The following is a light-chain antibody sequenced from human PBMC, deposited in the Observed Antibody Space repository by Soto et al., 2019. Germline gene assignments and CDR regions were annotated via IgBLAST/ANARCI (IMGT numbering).Light chain of an antibody. CDR1: QSINTW. V-gene: IGKV1-5*03. Sequence: DIQLTQSPSTLSASVGDTITITCRASQSINTWLAWYQQRPGKAPNLLIYKASRLESGVPSRFSGSGSETEFTLTISGLQPGDSATYYCQQYNSYSPTFGQGTKVDIK. CDR2: KAS. CDR3: QQYNSYSPT. J-gene: IGKJ1*01.